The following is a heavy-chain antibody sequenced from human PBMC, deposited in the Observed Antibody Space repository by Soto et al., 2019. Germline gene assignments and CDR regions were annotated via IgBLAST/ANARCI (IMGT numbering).Heavy chain of an antibody. CDR1: RFAFSSYA. CDR2: ISYDGGYE. CDR3: AKGTTVTPWRYLDL. J-gene: IGHJ2*01. D-gene: IGHD4-17*01. Sequence: QEQLVESGGGVVQPGKSLRLSCAASRFAFSSYAMHWVRQAPGKGLEWLAVISYDGGYENYADSVKGRFTVSRDNSKNTLWLQNNSLRLEDTALYYWAKGTTVTPWRYLDLWGHGTLCTVSS. V-gene: IGHV3-30*18.